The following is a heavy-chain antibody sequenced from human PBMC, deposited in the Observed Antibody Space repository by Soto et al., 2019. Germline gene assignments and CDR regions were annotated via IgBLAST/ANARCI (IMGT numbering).Heavy chain of an antibody. J-gene: IGHJ5*02. CDR3: ARGVGSGSSYNQYNWFDP. CDR2: INVYNGNT. D-gene: IGHD3-10*01. CDR1: GYTFTNYG. Sequence: QVQLVQSGGEVKKPGASVKVSCKASGYTFTNYGISWVRQAPGQGLEWMGWINVYNGNTKYAQKVQGRVTMTTDTSTSTAYMELRSLRSDDTAVYYCARGVGSGSSYNQYNWFDPWGQGTLVTVSS. V-gene: IGHV1-18*01.